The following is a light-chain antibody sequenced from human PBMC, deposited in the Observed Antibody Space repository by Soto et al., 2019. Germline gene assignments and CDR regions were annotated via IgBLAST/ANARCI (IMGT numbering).Light chain of an antibody. CDR3: QQYDSSPRT. V-gene: IGKV3-20*01. CDR2: GAS. Sequence: EIVLTQSPGTLSVSPVERATLSCRASQSIDNKLAWYQQEPGQAPRLLIYGASSRATGIPDRFSGSGSGTDFTLTINRLEPEDFAVYYCQQYDSSPRTFGQGTKVDI. CDR1: QSIDNK. J-gene: IGKJ1*01.